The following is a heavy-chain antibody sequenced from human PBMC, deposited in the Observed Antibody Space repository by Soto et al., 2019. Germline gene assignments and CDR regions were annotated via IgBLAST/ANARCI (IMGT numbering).Heavy chain of an antibody. D-gene: IGHD3-3*01. Sequence: XETLSLTCTVSGGSISSSSYYWGWIRQPPGKGLEWIGSIYYSGSTYYNPSLKSRVTISVDTSKNQFSLKLSSVTAADTAVYYCARMYYDFWSGYYRYFDYWGQGTLVTVPQ. CDR3: ARMYYDFWSGYYRYFDY. CDR1: GGSISSSSYY. CDR2: IYYSGST. J-gene: IGHJ4*02. V-gene: IGHV4-39*01.